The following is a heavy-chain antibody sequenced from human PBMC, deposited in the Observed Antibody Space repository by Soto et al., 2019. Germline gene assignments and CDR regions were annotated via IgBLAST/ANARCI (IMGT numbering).Heavy chain of an antibody. CDR2: ISSNSDTI. J-gene: IGHJ4*02. Sequence: EVQLVESGGGLVKPGRSLRLSCVASGFTADDYAMHWVRQAPGKGLEWVSGISSNSDTIDYADSVKGRFTISRDNAKNSLFLQMTSLRPEDTALYYCAKDMTWGGMTTIHYFDSRGQGTLVTDAS. D-gene: IGHD4-17*01. CDR3: AKDMTWGGMTTIHYFDS. CDR1: GFTADDYA. V-gene: IGHV3-9*02.